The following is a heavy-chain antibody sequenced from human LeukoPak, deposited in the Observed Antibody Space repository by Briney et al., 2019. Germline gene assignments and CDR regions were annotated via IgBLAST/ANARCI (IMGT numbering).Heavy chain of an antibody. D-gene: IGHD2-21*01. Sequence: SETLSLTCTVSGGPISSYYWTWIRQPPGKGLEWIGYIDYVGSTDYNPSLKSRVTISVDTSNNQFSLKLTSVTAADTAMYYCATQILLCHYYWGQGTLVTVSS. CDR2: IDYVGST. J-gene: IGHJ4*02. CDR3: ATQILLCHYY. V-gene: IGHV4-59*08. CDR1: GGPISSYY.